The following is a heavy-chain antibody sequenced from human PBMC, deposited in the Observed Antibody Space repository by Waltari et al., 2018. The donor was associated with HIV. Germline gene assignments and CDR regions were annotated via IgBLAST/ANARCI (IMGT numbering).Heavy chain of an antibody. V-gene: IGHV7-4-1*02. Sequence: QVQLVQSGSELKKPGASVKVSCKASGYTFTSYAMNWVRKAPGQGLEWMGWINTNTGNPTYAQGFTGRFFFSLDTSVSTAYLQISSLKAEDTAVYYCAIEAPNCGGDCSGRFDYWGQGTLVTVSS. CDR3: AIEAPNCGGDCSGRFDY. D-gene: IGHD2-21*02. J-gene: IGHJ4*02. CDR1: GYTFTSYA. CDR2: INTNTGNP.